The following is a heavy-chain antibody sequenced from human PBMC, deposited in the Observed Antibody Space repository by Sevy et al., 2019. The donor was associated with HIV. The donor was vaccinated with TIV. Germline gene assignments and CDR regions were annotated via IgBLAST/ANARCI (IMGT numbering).Heavy chain of an antibody. CDR2: INPNSGGT. V-gene: IGHV1-2*06. D-gene: IGHD6-13*01. J-gene: IGHJ5*02. CDR1: GYTFTGYY. Sequence: ASVKVSCKASGYTFTGYYMHWVRQAPGQGLEWMGRINPNSGGTNYAQKFQGRVTMTGDTSISTAYMGLGRLGSDDTAVYYCARDPGYSSSWPSNWFDPWGQGTLVTVSS. CDR3: ARDPGYSSSWPSNWFDP.